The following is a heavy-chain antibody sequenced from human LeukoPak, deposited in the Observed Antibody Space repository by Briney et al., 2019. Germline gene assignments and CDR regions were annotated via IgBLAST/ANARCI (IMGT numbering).Heavy chain of an antibody. CDR2: IIPIFGTA. Sequence: SVKVSCKASGGTFSSYAISWVRQAPGQGLEWMGGIIPIFGTANYAQKFQGRVTITADESTSTAYMELSSLRSEDQAVYYCARACGGDCYSHYYYYGMDVWGQGTTVTVSS. J-gene: IGHJ6*02. D-gene: IGHD2-21*02. CDR3: ARACGGDCYSHYYYYGMDV. CDR1: GGTFSSYA. V-gene: IGHV1-69*01.